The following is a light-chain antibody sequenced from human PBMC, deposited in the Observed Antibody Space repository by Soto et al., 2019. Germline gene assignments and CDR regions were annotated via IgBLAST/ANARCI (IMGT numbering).Light chain of an antibody. Sequence: DLQMTQSPSSLSTSVGDRVTITCQASQDIRHHLNWYRQKPGKAPKLLIFDASNLETGVPSRFSGSGSGTDFTFTIDSLQTEDIATYYCQQYDNLPRTFGQGTKLEIK. CDR3: QQYDNLPRT. V-gene: IGKV1-33*01. CDR2: DAS. J-gene: IGKJ2*01. CDR1: QDIRHH.